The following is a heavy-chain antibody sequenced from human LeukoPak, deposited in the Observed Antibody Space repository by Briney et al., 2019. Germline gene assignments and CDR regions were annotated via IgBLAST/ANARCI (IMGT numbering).Heavy chain of an antibody. J-gene: IGHJ3*02. Sequence: VVSVKVSCKASGYTFTGYYMHWVRQAPGQGLEWMGWINPNSGGTNYAQKFQGRVTMTRDTSISTAYMELSRLRSDDTAVYYCARDPFYGSGSYYDAFDIWGQGTMVTVSS. CDR2: INPNSGGT. D-gene: IGHD3-10*01. V-gene: IGHV1-2*02. CDR3: ARDPFYGSGSYYDAFDI. CDR1: GYTFTGYY.